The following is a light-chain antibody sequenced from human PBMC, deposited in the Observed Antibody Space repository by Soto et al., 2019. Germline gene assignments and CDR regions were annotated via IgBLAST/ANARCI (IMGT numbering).Light chain of an antibody. Sequence: QSALTQPASVSGSPGQSITISCTGTSSDVGGYNYVSWYQQHPGKAPKLIIYDVSNRPSGVSNRFSGSKSGNTASLTISGLQAEDEADYYCSSYTSSSTLAVFGGGTKVTVL. J-gene: IGLJ2*01. CDR3: SSYTSSSTLAV. V-gene: IGLV2-14*01. CDR1: SSDVGGYNY. CDR2: DVS.